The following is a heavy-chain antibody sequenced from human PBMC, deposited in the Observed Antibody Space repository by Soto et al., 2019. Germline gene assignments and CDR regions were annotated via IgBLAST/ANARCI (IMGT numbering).Heavy chain of an antibody. J-gene: IGHJ6*02. Sequence: QVQLVQSGAEVKKPGASVKVSCKASGYTFTGYYMHWVRQAPGQGLEWMGWINPNSGGTNYAQKFQGWVTMTGDTSISTAYMELSRLRSDDTAVYYCARVKGWNYDILTGYLSSGNYGMDVWGQGTTVTVSS. CDR1: GYTFTGYY. CDR3: ARVKGWNYDILTGYLSSGNYGMDV. CDR2: INPNSGGT. V-gene: IGHV1-2*04. D-gene: IGHD3-9*01.